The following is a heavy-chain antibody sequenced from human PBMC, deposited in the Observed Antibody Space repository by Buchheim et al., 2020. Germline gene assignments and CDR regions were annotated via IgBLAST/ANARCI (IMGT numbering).Heavy chain of an antibody. J-gene: IGHJ4*02. D-gene: IGHD1-26*01. CDR2: IYSGGST. CDR3: ARARWSRDFDY. Sequence: QVQLVESGGGVVQPGRSLRLSCAASGFTFSSYGMHWVRQAPGKGLEWVSVIYSGGSTYYADSVKGRFTISRDNSKNTLYLQMNSLRAEDTAVYYCARARWSRDFDYWGQGTL. V-gene: IGHV3-NL1*01. CDR1: GFTFSSYG.